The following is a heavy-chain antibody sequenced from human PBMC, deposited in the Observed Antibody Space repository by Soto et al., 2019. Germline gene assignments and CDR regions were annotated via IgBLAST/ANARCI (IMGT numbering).Heavy chain of an antibody. J-gene: IGHJ6*02. CDR3: ARHSDYYYGMDV. CDR1: GGSISSSSYY. CDR2: IYYSGST. Sequence: QLQLQESGPGLVKPSETLSLTCTVSGGSISSSSYYWGWIRQPPGKGLEWIGSIYYSGSTYYNPSLKSRVTISVATSKNQFSLKLSSVTAADTAVYYCARHSDYYYGMDVWGQGTTVTVSS. V-gene: IGHV4-39*01.